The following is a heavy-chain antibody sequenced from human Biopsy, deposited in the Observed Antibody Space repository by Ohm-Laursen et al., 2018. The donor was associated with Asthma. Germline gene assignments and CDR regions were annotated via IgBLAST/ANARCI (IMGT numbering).Heavy chain of an antibody. Sequence: GTLSLTCTVSGGSVSSGSYYWSWIRQPPGKGLAWVSYISYSGSTDYNPSLKSRLTIPMDTSKNQFSLKPSSVTAADTAVYYCARVPTTLRYFDLWGRGTLVTVSS. CDR1: GGSVSSGSYY. V-gene: IGHV4-61*01. J-gene: IGHJ2*01. CDR3: ARVPTTLRYFDL. D-gene: IGHD2-15*01. CDR2: ISYSGST.